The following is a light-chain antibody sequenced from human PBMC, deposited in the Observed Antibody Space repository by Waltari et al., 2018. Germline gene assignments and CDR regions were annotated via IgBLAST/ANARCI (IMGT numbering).Light chain of an antibody. J-gene: IGKJ5*01. Sequence: EILMTQSPATLSVSPGERATLSCRASQSVSSNLAWYQQKPGQALRFLIYDASTRAPSTPARFRGSGSGTEFALTISSLQSEDSAVYYCQQYNHWPPITFGQGTRLEIK. V-gene: IGKV3-15*01. CDR2: DAS. CDR1: QSVSSN. CDR3: QQYNHWPPIT.